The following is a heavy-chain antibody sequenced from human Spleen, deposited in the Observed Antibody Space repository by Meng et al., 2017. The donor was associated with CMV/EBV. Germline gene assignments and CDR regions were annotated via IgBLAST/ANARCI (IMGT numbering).Heavy chain of an antibody. V-gene: IGHV1-69*16. CDR2: MLEMLGSA. J-gene: IGHJ5*02. Sequence: TFSTWTICGGRQARRQGLEWMRGMLEMLGSAIDSQKFQGRVTITTNDSTNTVYMNMTNLTSQDTAVYYCARSLERAGDYSNYGFDPWGHGTLVTVSS. D-gene: IGHD4-11*01. CDR1: TFSTWT. CDR3: ARSLERAGDYSNYGFDP.